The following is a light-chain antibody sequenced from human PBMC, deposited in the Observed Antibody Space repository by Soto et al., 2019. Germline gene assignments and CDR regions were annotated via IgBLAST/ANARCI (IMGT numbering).Light chain of an antibody. V-gene: IGKV3-15*01. CDR2: GAF. Sequence: EIVMTQSPATLSVSPGETATLSCRASQSVSYNLAWYQQKPGQGPRLLIYGAFTRATGIPARFSGSGSGTDFTLTISSLQSEDFAVYYCQQYKNWPPITFGGGTKVEIK. CDR1: QSVSYN. J-gene: IGKJ4*01. CDR3: QQYKNWPPIT.